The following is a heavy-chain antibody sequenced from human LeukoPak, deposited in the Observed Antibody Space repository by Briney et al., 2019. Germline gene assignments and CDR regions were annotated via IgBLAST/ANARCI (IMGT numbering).Heavy chain of an antibody. CDR2: ISGYNGKT. CDR3: GRDALAAAAPDN. V-gene: IGHV1-18*01. CDR1: GYTFTNYG. D-gene: IGHD6-13*01. Sequence: ASVKVSCKASGYTFTNYGISWVRQAPGQGPEWMGWISGYNGKTNYAQNFQGRVTMATDTSTSTAYMELRSLRSDDTAVYYCGRDALAAAAPDNWGQGTLVTVSS. J-gene: IGHJ4*02.